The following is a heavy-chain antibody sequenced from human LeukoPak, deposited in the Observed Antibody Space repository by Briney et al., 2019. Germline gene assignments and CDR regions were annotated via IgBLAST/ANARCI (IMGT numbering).Heavy chain of an antibody. CDR2: ISYDGSNK. J-gene: IGHJ3*02. V-gene: IGHV3-30*04. CDR1: GFTFSSYA. D-gene: IGHD2-2*01. Sequence: GRSLRLSCAASGFTFSSYAMHWVRQAPGKGLEWVAVISYDGSNKYYADSVKGRFTISGDNSKNTLYLQMNSLRAEDTAVYYCARGTHPYCSSNSCYHDAFDIWGQGTMVTVSS. CDR3: ARGTHPYCSSNSCYHDAFDI.